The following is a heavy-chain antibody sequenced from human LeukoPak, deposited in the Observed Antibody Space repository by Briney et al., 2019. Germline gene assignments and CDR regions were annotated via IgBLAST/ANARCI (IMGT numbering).Heavy chain of an antibody. D-gene: IGHD2-2*01. V-gene: IGHV4-34*01. CDR2: INHSGST. J-gene: IGHJ4*02. CDR1: GGSFSGYY. Sequence: SSETLSLTCAVYGGSFSGYYWSWIRQPPGKGLEWIGEINHSGSTNYNPSLKSRVTISVDTSKNQSSLKLSSVTAADTAVYYCARSLYQLPIDYWGQGTLVTVSS. CDR3: ARSLYQLPIDY.